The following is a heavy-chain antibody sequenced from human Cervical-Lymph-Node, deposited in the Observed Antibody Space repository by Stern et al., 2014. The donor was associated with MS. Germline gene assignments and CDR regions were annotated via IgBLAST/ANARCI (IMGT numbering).Heavy chain of an antibody. CDR3: ARGRELLSLDY. V-gene: IGHV1-8*01. CDR2: INPYSGNA. J-gene: IGHJ4*02. CDR1: GYTFTSYD. D-gene: IGHD1-26*01. Sequence: VQLVESGAEVKKPGASVKVSCKASGYTFTSYDINWVRQGTGQGLEWMGCINPYSGNAVYAQKFQGKFTMTRDTSTSTAYLELTSLRSEDTAVFYCARGRELLSLDYWGQGTLVTVSS.